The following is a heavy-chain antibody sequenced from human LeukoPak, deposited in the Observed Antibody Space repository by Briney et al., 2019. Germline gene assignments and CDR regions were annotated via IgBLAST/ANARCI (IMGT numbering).Heavy chain of an antibody. Sequence: ASVKVSCKASGYTFTSYGVTWVRQAPGQGFEWIGWISGYNADTNYAQNLQGRVTMTTDTSTSTAYMELRSLTSDDTDVYYCARDLGQQLPEGVDYWGQGALVTVSS. CDR3: ARDLGQQLPEGVDY. V-gene: IGHV1-18*01. CDR1: GYTFTSYG. D-gene: IGHD6-13*01. J-gene: IGHJ4*02. CDR2: ISGYNADT.